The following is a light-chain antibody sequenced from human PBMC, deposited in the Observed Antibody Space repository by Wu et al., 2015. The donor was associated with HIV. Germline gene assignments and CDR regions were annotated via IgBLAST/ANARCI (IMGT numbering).Light chain of an antibody. CDR1: QSVTSNY. Sequence: EIVMTQSPATLSVSPGERATLSCRASQSVTSNYLAWYQQKPGQAPRLLIYATSNRATGIPDRISGSGSGTLFTLTINRLEPEDSAVYFCQQYVSSPTFGQGTRLEIK. CDR3: QQYVSSPT. V-gene: IGKV3-20*01. J-gene: IGKJ5*01. CDR2: ATS.